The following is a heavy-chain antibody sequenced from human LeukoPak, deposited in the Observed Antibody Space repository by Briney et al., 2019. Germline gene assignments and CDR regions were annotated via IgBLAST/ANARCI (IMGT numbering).Heavy chain of an antibody. Sequence: VASVKVSCKASGYTFTSYAMHWVRQAPGQRLEWMGWINAGNGNTKYSQKFQGRVTITRDTSASTAYVELSSLRSEDTAVYYCARGPGSAMVYNYWGQGTLVTVSS. J-gene: IGHJ4*02. CDR1: GYTFTSYA. V-gene: IGHV1-3*01. D-gene: IGHD5-18*01. CDR2: INAGNGNT. CDR3: ARGPGSAMVYNY.